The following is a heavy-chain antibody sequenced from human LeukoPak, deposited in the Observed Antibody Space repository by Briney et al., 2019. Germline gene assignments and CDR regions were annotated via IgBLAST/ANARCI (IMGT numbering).Heavy chain of an antibody. CDR1: GGTFSNYA. V-gene: IGHV1-69*01. J-gene: IGHJ4*02. Sequence: PGGSLRLSCAASGGTFSNYAINWVRQAPGQGLEWMGGIIPIFGTANYAQKFQGRVTITADESTSTAYMELSSLRSEDTAVYYCARDSLGRGNSWVIDYWGQGTLVTVSS. D-gene: IGHD2-2*01. CDR2: IIPIFGTA. CDR3: ARDSLGRGNSWVIDY.